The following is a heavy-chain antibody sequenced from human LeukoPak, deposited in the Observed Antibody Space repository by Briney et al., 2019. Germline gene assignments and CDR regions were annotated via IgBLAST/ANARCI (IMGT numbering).Heavy chain of an antibody. CDR3: TCYVSGDAFDI. V-gene: IGHV3-73*01. CDR1: GFTFSGSA. J-gene: IGHJ3*02. Sequence: GGSLRLSCAASGFTFSGSAMHWVRQASGKGLEWVGRIRSKANSYATAYAASVKGRFTISRDDSKNTAYLQMNSLKTEDTAVYYCTCYVSGDAFDIWGQGTMVTVSS. CDR2: IRSKANSYAT. D-gene: IGHD3-16*01.